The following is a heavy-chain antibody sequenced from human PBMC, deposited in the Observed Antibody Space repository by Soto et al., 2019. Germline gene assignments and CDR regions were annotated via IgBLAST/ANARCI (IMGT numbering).Heavy chain of an antibody. CDR3: ARDAVDFYGMDV. CDR2: ISSSSSYI. J-gene: IGHJ6*02. V-gene: IGHV3-21*01. CDR1: GFTFNNYI. Sequence: PGGSRRRSWSASGFTFNNYIMHWVRQAPGKGLEWVSSISSSSSYIYYADSVKGRFTISRDNAKNSLYLQMNSLRAEDTAVYYCARDAVDFYGMDVWGQGTTVTVSS.